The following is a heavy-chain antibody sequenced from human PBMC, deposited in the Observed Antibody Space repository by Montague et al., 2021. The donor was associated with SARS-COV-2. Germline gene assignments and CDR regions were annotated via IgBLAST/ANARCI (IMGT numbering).Heavy chain of an antibody. J-gene: IGHJ3*02. V-gene: IGHV4-4*07. CDR1: GGSISSYY. CDR2: IYTSGST. Sequence: SETLSLTCTVSGGSISSYYWSWIRQPAGKGLEWIGLIYTSGSTNYNPSLKSRVTMSLDTSKIQFSLKLRSVTAADTAVYYCARGSFGMGAFDIWGQGTMVTVSS. CDR3: ARGSFGMGAFDI. D-gene: IGHD1-14*01.